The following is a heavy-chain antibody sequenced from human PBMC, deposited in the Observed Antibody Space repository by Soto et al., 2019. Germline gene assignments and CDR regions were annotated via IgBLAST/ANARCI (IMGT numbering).Heavy chain of an antibody. CDR1: GFTCDDYA. V-gene: IGHV3-9*01. CDR3: AKDIGVTTWFFDAFDI. Sequence: EVQLVESGGGLVQPGRSLRLSCAASGFTCDDYAMHWVRQAPGKGLEWVSGISWNSGSIGYADSVKGRFTISRDNAKNSLYLQMNSLRAEDTALYYCAKDIGVTTWFFDAFDIWGQGTMVTVSS. CDR2: ISWNSGSI. D-gene: IGHD4-17*01. J-gene: IGHJ3*02.